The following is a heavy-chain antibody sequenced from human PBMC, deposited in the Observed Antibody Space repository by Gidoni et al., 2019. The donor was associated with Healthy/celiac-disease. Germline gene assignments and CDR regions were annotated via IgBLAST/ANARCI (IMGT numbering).Heavy chain of an antibody. J-gene: IGHJ6*03. CDR1: GGSISSSSYY. V-gene: IGHV4-39*01. CDR3: ARCVRGYDYDYYYYYMDV. Sequence: QLQLQESGPGLVKPSETLSLTCTVSGGSISSSSYYWGWIRRPPGKGLEWIGRIYYSGSTYYNPSLKSRVTISVDTSKNQFSLKLSSVTAADTAVYYCARCVRGYDYDYYYYYMDVWGKGTTVTVSS. CDR2: IYYSGST. D-gene: IGHD5-12*01.